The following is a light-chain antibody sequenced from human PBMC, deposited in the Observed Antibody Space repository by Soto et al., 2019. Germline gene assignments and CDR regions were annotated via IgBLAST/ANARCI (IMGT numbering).Light chain of an antibody. CDR3: QQSYSTTHT. CDR2: DAS. Sequence: DIQITQSPSTLSASVGDRVTITCRASQSISSWLAWYQQKPGKAPKLLIYDASSLESGVPSRFSGSGSGTDFILTISSLQPEDFATYYCQQSYSTTHTFGQGTQVDIK. J-gene: IGKJ1*01. CDR1: QSISSW. V-gene: IGKV1-5*01.